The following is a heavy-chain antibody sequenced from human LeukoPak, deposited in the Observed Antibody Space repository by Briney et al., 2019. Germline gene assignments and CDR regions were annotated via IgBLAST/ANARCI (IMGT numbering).Heavy chain of an antibody. D-gene: IGHD3-3*01. CDR3: ARRDVLRFLEWLGPFDY. CDR2: ISSDGSIT. J-gene: IGHJ4*02. V-gene: IGHV3-74*01. CDR1: GVTFSSYG. Sequence: GGSLRLSCVASGVTFSSYGMHWVRQAPGKGLVWVSRISSDGSITSYADSVKGRFTISRDNAKDTLYLQMNSLRAEDTAVYYCARRDVLRFLEWLGPFDYWGQGTLVTVSS.